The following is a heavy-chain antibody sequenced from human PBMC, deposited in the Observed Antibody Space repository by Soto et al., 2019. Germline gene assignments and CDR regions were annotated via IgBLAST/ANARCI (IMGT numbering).Heavy chain of an antibody. CDR2: IIPIFGTA. J-gene: IGHJ5*02. CDR3: ARAFRADDILTGYYNAWFDP. V-gene: IGHV1-69*13. CDR1: GGTFSSYA. Sequence: SVKVSCKASGGTFSSYAISWVRQAPGQGLEWMGGIIPIFGTANYAQKFQGRVTITADESTSTAYMGLSSLRSEDTAVYYCARAFRADDILTGYYNAWFDPWGQGTLVTVSS. D-gene: IGHD3-9*01.